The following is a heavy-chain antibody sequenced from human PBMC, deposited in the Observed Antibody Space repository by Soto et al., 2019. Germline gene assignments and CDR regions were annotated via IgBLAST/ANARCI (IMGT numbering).Heavy chain of an antibody. Sequence: WSLRLSCAASGFTVSSNYMSWVRQAPGKGLEWVSVIYSGGNTYYADSVKGRFTISRDNSKNTLYLQMNSLRAEDTAVYYCARDSYTISTIGAFDIWGQGTMVTVSS. V-gene: IGHV3-53*01. D-gene: IGHD1-1*01. CDR2: IYSGGNT. CDR3: ARDSYTISTIGAFDI. CDR1: GFTVSSNY. J-gene: IGHJ3*02.